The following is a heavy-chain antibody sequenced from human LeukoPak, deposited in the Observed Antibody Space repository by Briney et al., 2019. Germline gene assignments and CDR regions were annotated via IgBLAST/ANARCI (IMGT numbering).Heavy chain of an antibody. CDR2: IYYSGST. CDR3: ARHHTYYYDSKAFDI. V-gene: IGHV4-31*03. CDR1: GGSISSGGYY. J-gene: IGHJ3*02. D-gene: IGHD3-22*01. Sequence: SETLSPTCTVSGGSISSGGYYWSWIRQHPGKGLEWIGYIYYSGSTYYNPSLKSRVTISVDTSKNQFSLKLSSVTAADTAVYYCARHHTYYYDSKAFDIWGQGTMVTVSS.